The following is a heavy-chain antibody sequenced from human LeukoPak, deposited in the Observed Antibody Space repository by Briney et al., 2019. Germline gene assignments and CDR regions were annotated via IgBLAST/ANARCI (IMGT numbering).Heavy chain of an antibody. D-gene: IGHD5-24*01. CDR1: GGTFSSYA. CDR2: IIPIFGTA. CDR3: ARDLGEAGDGYLIRGDY. J-gene: IGHJ4*02. Sequence: SVKVSCKASGGTFSSYAISWVRQAPGQGLEWMGGIIPIFGTANYAQKFQGRVPITADESTSTAYMELSSLRSEDTAVYYCARDLGEAGDGYLIRGDYWGQGTLVTVSS. V-gene: IGHV1-69*13.